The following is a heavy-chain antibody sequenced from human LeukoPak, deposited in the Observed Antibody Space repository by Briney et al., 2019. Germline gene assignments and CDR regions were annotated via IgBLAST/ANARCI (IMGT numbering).Heavy chain of an antibody. CDR2: IYYSGST. Sequence: SETLSLTCTVSGGSISSSSYYWGWIRQPPGKGLEWIGSIYYSGSTYYNPSLKSRVTISVDTSKNQFSLKLSSVTAADTAVYYCARSSSAYDFWSGYRRGYWYFDLWGRGTLVTVSS. CDR1: GGSISSSSYY. D-gene: IGHD3-3*01. J-gene: IGHJ2*01. CDR3: ARSSSAYDFWSGYRRGYWYFDL. V-gene: IGHV4-39*01.